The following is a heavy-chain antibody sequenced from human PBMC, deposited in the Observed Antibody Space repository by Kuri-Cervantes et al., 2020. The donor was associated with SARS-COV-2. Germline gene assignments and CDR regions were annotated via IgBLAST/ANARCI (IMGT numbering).Heavy chain of an antibody. D-gene: IGHD4-11*01. CDR1: GFTSDDYG. J-gene: IGHJ5*02. V-gene: IGHV3-20*04. CDR2: INWNGGST. CDR3: ARDLDYSNDNWFDP. Sequence: GESLKISCAASGFTSDDYGMSWVRQAPGKGLEWVSGINWNGGSTGYADSVKGRFTISRDNAKNSLYLQMNSLRAEDTALYYCARDLDYSNDNWFDPWGQGTLVTVSS.